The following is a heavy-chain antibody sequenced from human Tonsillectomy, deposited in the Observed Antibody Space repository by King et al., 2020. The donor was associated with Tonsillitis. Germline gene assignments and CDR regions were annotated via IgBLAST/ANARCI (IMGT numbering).Heavy chain of an antibody. D-gene: IGHD2-15*01. CDR1: GGTFNNYG. CDR2: IIPIFGGT. V-gene: IGHV1-69*12. J-gene: IGHJ6*02. Sequence: QLVQSGAEVKKPGSSLKVSCKASGGTFNNYGISWVRQAPGQGLEWMGGIIPIFGGTNYAQKFQGRGTITADESTRTAYMELSSLRSDDTAVYYCARRGIINYGMDVWGQGTTVIVSS. CDR3: ARRGIINYGMDV.